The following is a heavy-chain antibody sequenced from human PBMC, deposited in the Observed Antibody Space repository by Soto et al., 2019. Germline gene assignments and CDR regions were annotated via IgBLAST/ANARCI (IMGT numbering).Heavy chain of an antibody. V-gene: IGHV3-30*03. CDR2: ISFDGNNK. CDR3: ARDHWDCSGGGCNPHQLNFFAMDV. D-gene: IGHD2-15*01. Sequence: QVHLVESGGGGVQPGRSKRLSCVVSGFTFNDYAIHWVRQAPGKGLEWVAVISFDGNNKFYADSVKGRFTISRDRSKTTAYLQMNNLRAEYTAVYYCARDHWDCSGGGCNPHQLNFFAMDVWGQGTTVTVSS. J-gene: IGHJ6*02. CDR1: GFTFNDYA.